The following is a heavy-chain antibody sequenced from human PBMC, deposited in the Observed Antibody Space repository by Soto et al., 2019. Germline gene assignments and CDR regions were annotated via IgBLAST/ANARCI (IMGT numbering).Heavy chain of an antibody. CDR2: ISSSSSYI. Sequence: GGSLRLSCAASGFTFISYSMNWVRQAPGKGLEWVSSISSSSSYIYYADSVKGRFTISRDNAKNSLYLQMNSLRAEDTAVYYCARDDYGDYTDWFDPWGQGTLVTVSS. V-gene: IGHV3-21*01. D-gene: IGHD4-17*01. CDR1: GFTFISYS. CDR3: ARDDYGDYTDWFDP. J-gene: IGHJ5*02.